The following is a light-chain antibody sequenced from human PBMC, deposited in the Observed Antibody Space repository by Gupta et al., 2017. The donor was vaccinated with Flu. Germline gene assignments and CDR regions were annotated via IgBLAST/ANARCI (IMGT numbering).Light chain of an antibody. CDR3: QQYYSSPRS. V-gene: IGKV4-1*01. CDR1: QSVLYSSNNKNY. J-gene: IGKJ3*01. CDR2: WAS. Sequence: DIVMTQFPDSFAESLGESASINCKSSQSVLYSSNNKNYLAWYQQKPGQPPKLLLYWASTRESGVPDRFSGSGSGTDFTLTISSLQAEDVAVYYCQQYYSSPRSFGPGTKVEIK.